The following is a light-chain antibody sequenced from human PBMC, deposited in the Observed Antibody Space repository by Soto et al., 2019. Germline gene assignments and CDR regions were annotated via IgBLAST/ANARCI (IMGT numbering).Light chain of an antibody. CDR2: CSS. Sequence: ELLLTKSHDTLAASPGGRATLSCSASQSVSTXLAWYQQKPGQAPRLLIDCSSTMATGSPARLSGSGSGTEFTLTISSLQSEDFAVYYCQQYKNGTGTFGQGTKVDIK. J-gene: IGKJ1*01. V-gene: IGKV3-15*01. CDR1: QSVSTX. CDR3: QQYKNGTGT.